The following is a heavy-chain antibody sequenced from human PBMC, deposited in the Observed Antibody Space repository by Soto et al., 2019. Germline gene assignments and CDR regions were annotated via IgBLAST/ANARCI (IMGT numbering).Heavy chain of an antibody. CDR1: GGSISSYY. V-gene: IGHV4-59*01. D-gene: IGHD3-10*01. CDR3: GGAGYYYGMDV. J-gene: IGHJ6*02. CDR2: IYYSGST. Sequence: SDTLSLTCSVSGGSISSYYWSWIRQPPGKGLEWIGYIYYSGSTNYNPSLKSRVTISVDTSKNQFSLKLSSVTAADTAVYYCGGAGYYYGMDVWGQGTTVTVSS.